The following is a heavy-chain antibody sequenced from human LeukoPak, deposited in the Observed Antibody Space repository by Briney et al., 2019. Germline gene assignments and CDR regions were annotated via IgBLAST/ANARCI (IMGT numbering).Heavy chain of an antibody. Sequence: GGSLRLSCAASGFTVSSNYMSWVRQAPGKGLEWVSVIYSGGSTYYADSVKGRFTISRDNSKNTLYLQMNSLRAEDTAVYYCARAPPDRRGWYLDYWGQGTLVTVSS. V-gene: IGHV3-53*01. CDR2: IYSGGST. J-gene: IGHJ4*02. CDR1: GFTVSSNY. CDR3: ARAPPDRRGWYLDY. D-gene: IGHD6-19*01.